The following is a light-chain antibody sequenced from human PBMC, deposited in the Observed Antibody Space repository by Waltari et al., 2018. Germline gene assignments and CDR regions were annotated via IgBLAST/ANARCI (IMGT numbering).Light chain of an antibody. Sequence: SDELTQPPSVSVSPGQTARITCSGDALPKKYAHWYQQKSGQAPVVVIYEDNKRPSEIPERFSGSSSGTMATLTISGAQVEDEADYYCYSTDSSGPGVFGTGTKVTVL. V-gene: IGLV3-10*01. J-gene: IGLJ1*01. CDR2: EDN. CDR3: YSTDSSGPGV. CDR1: ALPKKY.